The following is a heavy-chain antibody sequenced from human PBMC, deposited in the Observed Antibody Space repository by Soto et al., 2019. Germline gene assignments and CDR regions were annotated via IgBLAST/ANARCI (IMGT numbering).Heavy chain of an antibody. CDR2: IIPILTTT. J-gene: IGHJ6*02. V-gene: IGHV1-69*08. Sequence: QVQLVQSGAEVKKPGSSVKVSCRASGDTFSSYTVNWLRQAPGRGLEWMGRIIPILTTTDYAQNFRGRLTITGDKSTNTVYKELSSLRSEDTAVYYFARRRLCGYDFYYKHYYGMDVWGQGTTVTVAS. CDR3: ARRRLCGYDFYYKHYYGMDV. CDR1: GDTFSSYT. D-gene: IGHD2-21*02.